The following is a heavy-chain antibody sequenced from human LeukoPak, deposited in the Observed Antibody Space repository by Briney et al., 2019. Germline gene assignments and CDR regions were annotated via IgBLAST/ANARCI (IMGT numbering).Heavy chain of an antibody. D-gene: IGHD3-22*01. CDR2: FDPEDGET. V-gene: IGHV1-24*01. J-gene: IGHJ4*02. CDR3: ATAYYYDSSGYLY. CDR1: GYTFTSYG. Sequence: ASVKVSCKASGYTFTSYGISWVRQAPGQGLEWMGGFDPEDGETIYAQKFQGRVTMTEDTSTDTAYMELSSLRSEDTAVYYCATAYYYDSSGYLYWGQGTLVTVSS.